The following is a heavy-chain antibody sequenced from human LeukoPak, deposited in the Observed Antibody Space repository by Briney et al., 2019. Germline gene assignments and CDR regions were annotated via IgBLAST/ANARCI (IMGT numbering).Heavy chain of an antibody. D-gene: IGHD6-13*01. CDR1: GFTFSSYE. V-gene: IGHV3-48*03. CDR3: ARNSPIAAAGTRTFGY. CDR2: ISSSGSTI. J-gene: IGHJ4*02. Sequence: GGSLRLSCAASGFTFSSYEMNWVRQAPGKGLEWVSYISSSGSTIYYADSVKGRFTISRDSAKNSLYLQMNSLRAEDTAVYYCARNSPIAAAGTRTFGYWGQGTLVTVSS.